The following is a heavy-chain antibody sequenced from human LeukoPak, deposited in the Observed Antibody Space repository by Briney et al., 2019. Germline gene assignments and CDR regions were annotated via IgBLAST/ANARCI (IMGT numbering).Heavy chain of an antibody. CDR3: AADINWGSGAFDI. Sequence: ASVKVSCKASGYTFTSYAIHWVRQAPGQRLEWMGWINTDNGNTKYAQKFQGRVTITRDMSTSTAYMELSSLRSEDTAVYYCAADINWGSGAFDIWGQGTMVTVSS. J-gene: IGHJ3*02. CDR2: INTDNGNT. D-gene: IGHD7-27*01. CDR1: GYTFTSYA. V-gene: IGHV1-3*04.